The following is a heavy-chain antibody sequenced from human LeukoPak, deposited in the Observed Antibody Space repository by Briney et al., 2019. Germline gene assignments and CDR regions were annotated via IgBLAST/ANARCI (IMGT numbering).Heavy chain of an antibody. V-gene: IGHV3-23*01. D-gene: IGHD6-13*01. CDR1: GFTFSSYA. CDR3: AKAPPSSYYYYYGMDV. Sequence: PVGSLRLSRAASGFTFSSYAMSSVRQAPGKGLEWVSAISGSGGSTYYADSVKGRFTISRDISKNTLYLQMNSLRAEDTAVYYCAKAPPSSYYYYYGMDVWGQGTTVTVSS. J-gene: IGHJ6*02. CDR2: ISGSGGST.